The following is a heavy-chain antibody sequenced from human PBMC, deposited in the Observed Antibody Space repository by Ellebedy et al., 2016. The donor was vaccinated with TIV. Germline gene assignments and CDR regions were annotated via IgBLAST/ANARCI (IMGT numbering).Heavy chain of an antibody. D-gene: IGHD5-24*01. J-gene: IGHJ4*02. V-gene: IGHV3-48*04. CDR3: ARSEEGYNTYTF. CDR1: GFSFVSYT. Sequence: GESLKISCAASGFSFVSYTMTWVRRAPGKGLEWVSEIGGIGPSSSTTVFYADSVKGRFTISRDDTKKSLYLQMNSLRVEDTAVYYCARSEEGYNTYTFWGQGTLVTVSS. CDR2: IGGIGPSSSTTV.